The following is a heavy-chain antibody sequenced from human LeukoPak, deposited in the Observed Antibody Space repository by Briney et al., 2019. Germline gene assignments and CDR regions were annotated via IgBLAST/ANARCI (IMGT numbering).Heavy chain of an antibody. V-gene: IGHV4-4*09. CDR3: ARHSPMDV. D-gene: IGHD6-13*01. Sequence: PSETLSLTCTVSGGSISNYYWSWIRQPPGKGLEWIGYIYTSGSTNYNPSLKSRVTVSVDTSKNQFSLKLSSVTAADTAVYYCARHSPMDVWGKGTTVTVSS. CDR2: IYTSGST. CDR1: GGSISNYY. J-gene: IGHJ6*03.